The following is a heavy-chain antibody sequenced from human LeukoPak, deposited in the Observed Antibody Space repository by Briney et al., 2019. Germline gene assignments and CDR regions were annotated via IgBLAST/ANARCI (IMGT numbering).Heavy chain of an antibody. J-gene: IGHJ4*02. V-gene: IGHV3-23*01. CDR2: ISGSGGST. CDR1: GFTFSSYA. CDR3: AKDRDSGSYLDCFDY. Sequence: GGSLRLSSAASGFTFSSYAMSWVRQAPGKGLEWVSAISGSGGSTYYADSVKGRFTISRDNSKNTLYLQMNSLRAEDTAVYYCAKDRDSGSYLDCFDYWGQGTLVTVSS. D-gene: IGHD1-26*01.